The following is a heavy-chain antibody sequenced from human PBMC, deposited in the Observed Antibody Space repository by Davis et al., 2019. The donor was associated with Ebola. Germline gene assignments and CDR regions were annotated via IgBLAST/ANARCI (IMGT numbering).Heavy chain of an antibody. CDR1: GFSLDAFG. J-gene: IGHJ6*02. V-gene: IGHV3-33*01. CDR3: ARDSDYGYYHGMDV. Sequence: GESLKISCVASGFSLDAFGMNWVRQAPGKGLEWVATIWYDETSSYYADSVKGRFTISRDDSKNTLYLQMNSLRAEDTAVYYCARDSDYGYYHGMDVWGQGTTVTVSS. CDR2: IWYDETSS. D-gene: IGHD4-17*01.